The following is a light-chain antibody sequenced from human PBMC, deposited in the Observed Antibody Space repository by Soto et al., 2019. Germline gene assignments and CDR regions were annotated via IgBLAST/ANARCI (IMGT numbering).Light chain of an antibody. V-gene: IGLV2-8*01. CDR2: DVT. Sequence: QSALTQPPSASGSPGQSVTISCTGTSSDFGVYTYVSWYQQHPGKAPKLLIHDVTERPSGVPDRFSGSRSDSTASLTVSGLQAEDEADYYCSSYAGNDIVLFGGGTKLTVL. CDR3: SSYAGNDIVL. J-gene: IGLJ2*01. CDR1: SSDFGVYTY.